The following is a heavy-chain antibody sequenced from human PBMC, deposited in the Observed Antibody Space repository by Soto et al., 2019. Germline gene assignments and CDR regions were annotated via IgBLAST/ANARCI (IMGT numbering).Heavy chain of an antibody. D-gene: IGHD6-13*01. V-gene: IGHV3-23*01. CDR2: ISGSGDKT. CDR1: GFSFSNFA. J-gene: IGHJ5*02. CDR3: AKDYASTWYWYFDP. Sequence: PGGSLRLSCAASGFSFSNFAMSWVRQAPGTGLEWVSSISGSGDKTYYLDSVKGRFTISRDNSKNTLYLHVNSLGAEDTAVYFCAKDYASTWYWYFDPWGQGTLVTVSS.